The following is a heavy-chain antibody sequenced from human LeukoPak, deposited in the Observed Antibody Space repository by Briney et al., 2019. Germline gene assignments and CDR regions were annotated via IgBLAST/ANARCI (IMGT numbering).Heavy chain of an antibody. CDR1: GGSISSGDYY. CDR2: IYYSGSA. D-gene: IGHD3-22*01. V-gene: IGHV4-30-4*08. J-gene: IGHJ4*02. CDR3: ARGDYYDSSGYTY. Sequence: SETLSLTCTVSGGSISSGDYYWSWIRQPPGKGLEWIGYIYYSGSAYYNPSLKSRLTISVDTSKNQFSLKLSSVTAADTAVYYCARGDYYDSSGYTYWGQGTLVTVSS.